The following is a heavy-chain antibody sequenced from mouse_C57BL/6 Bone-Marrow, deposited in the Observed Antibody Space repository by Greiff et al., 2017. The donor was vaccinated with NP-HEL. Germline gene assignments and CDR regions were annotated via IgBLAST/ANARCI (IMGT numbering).Heavy chain of an antibody. CDR2: IYPGDGDT. Sequence: QVQLQQSGAELVKPGASVKISCKASGYAFSSYWMNWVKQRPGKGLEWIGQIYPGDGDTNYNGKFKGKATLTADTSSSTAYMQLSSLTSEDSAVYFGARYYGSSYYFDYWGQGTTLTVSS. CDR3: ARYYGSSYYFDY. D-gene: IGHD1-1*01. CDR1: GYAFSSYW. V-gene: IGHV1-80*01. J-gene: IGHJ2*01.